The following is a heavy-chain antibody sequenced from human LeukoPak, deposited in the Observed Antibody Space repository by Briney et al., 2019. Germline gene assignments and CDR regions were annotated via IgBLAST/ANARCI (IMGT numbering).Heavy chain of an antibody. CDR3: ARETTGLARYFDY. V-gene: IGHV4-4*07. Sequence: SETPSLTCTVSGNFISSYYWSWIRQPAGKGLEWIGRIYTSGSTNYNPSLKSRVTMSVDTSKNQFSLNLSSVTAADTAFYYCARETTGLARYFDYWGQGTLVTVSS. J-gene: IGHJ4*02. CDR2: IYTSGST. CDR1: GNFISSYY. D-gene: IGHD4-11*01.